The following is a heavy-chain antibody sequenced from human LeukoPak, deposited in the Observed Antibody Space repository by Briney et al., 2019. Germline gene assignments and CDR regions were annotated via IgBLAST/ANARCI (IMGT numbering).Heavy chain of an antibody. D-gene: IGHD3-22*01. V-gene: IGHV4-4*07. CDR2: IYTSEST. Sequence: SETLSLTCTVSGGSISSYYWNWIRQPAGKALEGIGRIYTSESTNYNPSLKSRVTMSVDTSKNQSSLKLSSVTAADTAVYYCARGYYDGSGYYPSTLNFDYWGQGALVTVSS. CDR3: ARGYYDGSGYYPSTLNFDY. J-gene: IGHJ4*02. CDR1: GGSISSYY.